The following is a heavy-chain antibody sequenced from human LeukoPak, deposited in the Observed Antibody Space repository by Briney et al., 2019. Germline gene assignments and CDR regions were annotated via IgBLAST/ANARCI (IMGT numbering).Heavy chain of an antibody. Sequence: ASVKVSCKASGYTLTGYYMHWVRQAPGQGLEWMGWINPNSGGTNYAQKFQGRVTMTRDTSISTAYMELSRLRSDDTAVYYCARDSLDSSGWYGKLDFWGRGTLVTVSS. J-gene: IGHJ4*02. CDR3: ARDSLDSSGWYGKLDF. CDR2: INPNSGGT. V-gene: IGHV1-2*02. D-gene: IGHD6-19*01. CDR1: GYTLTGYY.